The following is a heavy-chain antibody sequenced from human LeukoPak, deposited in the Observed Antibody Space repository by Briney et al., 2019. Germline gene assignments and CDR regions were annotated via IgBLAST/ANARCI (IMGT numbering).Heavy chain of an antibody. CDR1: GGSISSYY. D-gene: IGHD3-3*01. J-gene: IGHJ6*03. Sequence: PSETLSLTCTVSGGSISSYYWSWIRQPPGKGLEWIGYIYYSGSTNYNPSLKSRVTISVDTSKNQFSLKLSSVTAADTAVYYCARGGDYDFWSGYSPTAMDVWGKGTTVTVSS. CDR2: IYYSGST. V-gene: IGHV4-59*01. CDR3: ARGGDYDFWSGYSPTAMDV.